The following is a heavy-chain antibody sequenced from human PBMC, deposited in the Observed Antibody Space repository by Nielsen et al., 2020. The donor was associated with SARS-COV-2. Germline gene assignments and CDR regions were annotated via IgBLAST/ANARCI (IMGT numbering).Heavy chain of an antibody. J-gene: IGHJ5*02. CDR2: IVGSGDSA. D-gene: IGHD6-19*01. CDR3: AKEPSYSSGWLSWFDP. CDR1: GFTFSSYA. Sequence: GGSLRLSCAASGFTFSSYAMNWVRQAPGKGLEWVSGIVGSGDSAYYADSVKGRFTISRDNSKNTLYLQMNSLRADDTAVYYCAKEPSYSSGWLSWFDPWGQGTLVTVSS. V-gene: IGHV3-23*01.